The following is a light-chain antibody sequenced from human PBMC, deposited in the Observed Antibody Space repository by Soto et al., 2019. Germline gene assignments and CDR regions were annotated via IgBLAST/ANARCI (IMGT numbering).Light chain of an antibody. Sequence: QSALTQPASESGSPGQSITISCSGTSTDIGGYNYVSWYQQHPGKAPKLIIYEVSNRPSGVPDRFSGSKSGSTASLTISGLQAEDEADYYCSSYSSSDTLHVFGTPTQVTVL. CDR3: SSYSSSDTLHV. V-gene: IGLV2-14*01. CDR2: EVS. CDR1: STDIGGYNY. J-gene: IGLJ1*01.